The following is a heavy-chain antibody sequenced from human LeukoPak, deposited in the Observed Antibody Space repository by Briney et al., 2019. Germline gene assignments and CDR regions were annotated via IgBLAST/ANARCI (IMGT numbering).Heavy chain of an antibody. D-gene: IGHD2-2*01. CDR1: DASFRGHY. V-gene: IGHV4-34*12. Sequence: SETLSLTCVVYDASFRGHYRSWIRQPPGKGLEWIGEILHTGSTNYSPSLTTRVTMSLDASKNQFSLMMTSVTAADTAVYYCVTGVPGDQYWGQGALVTVSS. CDR3: VTGVPGDQY. J-gene: IGHJ1*01. CDR2: ILHTGST.